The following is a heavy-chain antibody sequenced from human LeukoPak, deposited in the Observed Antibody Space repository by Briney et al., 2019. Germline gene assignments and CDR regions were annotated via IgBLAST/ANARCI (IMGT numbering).Heavy chain of an antibody. Sequence: GGSLRLSCAASGFTFSAYGMHCVRQAPSKGLEWVALISNDGSKEYYADSVKGRFTISRDNSKNTLFLQMNSLRPEDTAVYYCAKPCGYNYEYYFHYWGQGTLVTVSS. V-gene: IGHV3-30*18. D-gene: IGHD5-18*01. J-gene: IGHJ4*02. CDR1: GFTFSAYG. CDR3: AKPCGYNYEYYFHY. CDR2: ISNDGSKE.